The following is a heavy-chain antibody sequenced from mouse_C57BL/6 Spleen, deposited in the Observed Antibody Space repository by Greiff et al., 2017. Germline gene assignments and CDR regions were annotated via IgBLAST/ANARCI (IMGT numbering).Heavy chain of an antibody. D-gene: IGHD2-4*01. CDR1: GYSITSGYY. Sequence: EVKLMESGPGLVKPSQSLSLTCSVTGYSITSGYYWNWIRQFPGNKLEWMGYISYDGSNNYNPSLKNRISITRDTSKNQFFLKLNSVTTEDTATYYCARWEIYYDYYYYAMDYWGQGTSVTVSS. V-gene: IGHV3-6*01. J-gene: IGHJ4*01. CDR3: ARWEIYYDYYYYAMDY. CDR2: ISYDGSN.